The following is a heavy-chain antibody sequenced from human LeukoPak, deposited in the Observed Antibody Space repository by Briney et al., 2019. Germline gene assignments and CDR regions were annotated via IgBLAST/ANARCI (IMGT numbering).Heavy chain of an antibody. J-gene: IGHJ3*02. D-gene: IGHD1-26*01. V-gene: IGHV3-74*01. CDR2: IDTDGSGT. CDR3: ARAGEGLLAYSFDI. Sequence: GGSLRLPCAASGFTFSSNWMHWVRQGPGKGLVWVSRIDTDGSGTSYADSVKGRFTISRDNAKNTLYLQMNSLRAEDTAVYYCARAGEGLLAYSFDIWGQGTMVTVSS. CDR1: GFTFSSNW.